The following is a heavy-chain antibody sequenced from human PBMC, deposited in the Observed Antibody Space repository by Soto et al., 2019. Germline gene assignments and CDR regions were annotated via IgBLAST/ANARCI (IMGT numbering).Heavy chain of an antibody. J-gene: IGHJ4*02. CDR2: ISGSAGST. D-gene: IGHD2-21*01. V-gene: IGHV3-23*01. Sequence: EVQLLESGGGVVRPGGSLRLSCVASGIIFSDYAMTWVRQAPGKGLEWVSTISGSAGSTYSADSVKGRFTISRDNAKNTLYLQMTSLTAEDTAVYYCGKEIASAYFPLDVWGQGTLVTVSS. CDR3: GKEIASAYFPLDV. CDR1: GIIFSDYA.